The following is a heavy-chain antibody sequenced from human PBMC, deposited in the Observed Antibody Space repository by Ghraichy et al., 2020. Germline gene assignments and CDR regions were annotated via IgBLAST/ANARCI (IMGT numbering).Heavy chain of an antibody. CDR2: INPNSGGT. CDR3: AGTSSGYYYYYYGMDV. D-gene: IGHD1-1*01. Sequence: GRINPNSGGTNYAQKFQGRVTMTRDTSISTAYMELSRLRSDDTAVYYCAGTSSGYYYYYYGMDVWGQGTTVTVSS. J-gene: IGHJ6*02. V-gene: IGHV1-2*06.